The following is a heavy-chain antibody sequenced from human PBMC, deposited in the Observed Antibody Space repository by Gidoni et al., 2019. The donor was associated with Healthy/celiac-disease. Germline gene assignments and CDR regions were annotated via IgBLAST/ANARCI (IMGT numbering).Heavy chain of an antibody. D-gene: IGHD5-12*01. CDR2: INHSGST. J-gene: IGHJ4*02. V-gene: IGHV4-34*01. CDR1: GGSFSGYY. Sequence: QVQLQQWGAGLLKPSATLSLTCAVYGGSFSGYYWSWIRQPPGKGLEWIGEINHSGSTNYNPSLKSRVTISVDTAKNQFSLKLSSVTAADTAVYYCASGATPGGYFDYWGQGTLVTVSS. CDR3: ASGATPGGYFDY.